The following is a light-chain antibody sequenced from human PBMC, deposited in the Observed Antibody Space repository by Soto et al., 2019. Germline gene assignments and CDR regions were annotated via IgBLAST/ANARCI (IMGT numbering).Light chain of an antibody. V-gene: IGLV1-44*01. J-gene: IGLJ1*01. CDR3: ASWDDSMNGHV. Sequence: QSVLTQPPSVPAAPGQKGTISCSGSSSNIGGNSVSWYQKLPGTAPKLLIDSNDQRPSGVPDRFSASKSGTSDSLAISGLQSEDEADYYSASWDDSMNGHVFGTGTNGTVL. CDR1: SSNIGGNS. CDR2: SND.